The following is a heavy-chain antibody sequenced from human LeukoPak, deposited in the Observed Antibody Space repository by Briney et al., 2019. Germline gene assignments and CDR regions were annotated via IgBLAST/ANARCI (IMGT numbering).Heavy chain of an antibody. Sequence: ASVKVSCKASGYTFTSYAMNWVRQAPGQGLEWMGWINPNSGGTNYAQKFQGRVTMTRDTSISTAYMELSRLRSDDTAVYYCARCPPLEPFDYWGQGTLVTVSS. J-gene: IGHJ4*02. D-gene: IGHD1-1*01. CDR3: ARCPPLEPFDY. V-gene: IGHV1-2*02. CDR2: INPNSGGT. CDR1: GYTFTSYA.